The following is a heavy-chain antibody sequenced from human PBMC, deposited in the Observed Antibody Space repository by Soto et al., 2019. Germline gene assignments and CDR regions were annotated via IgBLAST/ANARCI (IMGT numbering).Heavy chain of an antibody. Sequence: SETLSLTCTVTGGSMTSGDQYWTWIRQHPGKGLEWTGYINHRGSFYYNPSLKSRLSMSVDTSKNQFSLNVTSVTAADTAVYYCARELPQRQGRNMDVWGQGTTVTVSS. V-gene: IGHV4-31*03. CDR1: GGSMTSGDQY. D-gene: IGHD1-1*01. CDR3: ARELPQRQGRNMDV. CDR2: INHRGSF. J-gene: IGHJ6*02.